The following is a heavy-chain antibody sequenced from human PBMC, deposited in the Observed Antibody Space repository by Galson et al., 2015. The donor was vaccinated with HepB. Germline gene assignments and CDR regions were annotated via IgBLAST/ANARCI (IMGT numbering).Heavy chain of an antibody. Sequence: SLRLSCAASGFSFSTYSMNWVRQAPGKGLEWVSSMSSSGSDIYYADSVKGRFTISRDNAKNLLFLQMNSLRAEDTAVYYCARDYRLRFASGSYYPEWFDPWGQGTLVTVSS. CDR1: GFSFSTYS. V-gene: IGHV3-21*01. CDR3: ARDYRLRFASGSYYPEWFDP. CDR2: MSSSGSDI. D-gene: IGHD3-10*01. J-gene: IGHJ5*02.